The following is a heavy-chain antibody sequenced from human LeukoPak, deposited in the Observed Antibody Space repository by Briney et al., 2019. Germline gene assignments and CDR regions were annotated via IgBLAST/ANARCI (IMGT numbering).Heavy chain of an antibody. D-gene: IGHD6-13*01. CDR1: GYTFTSYG. V-gene: IGHV1-18*01. CDR2: ISAYNGNT. Sequence: ASVKVSCKASGYTFTSYGISWVRQAPGQGLEWMGWISAYNGNTNYAQKLQGRVTMTTDTSTSTAYMELSSLRSEDTAVYYCARDFGSSPGYYYYYMDVWGKGTTVTVSS. J-gene: IGHJ6*03. CDR3: ARDFGSSPGYYYYYMDV.